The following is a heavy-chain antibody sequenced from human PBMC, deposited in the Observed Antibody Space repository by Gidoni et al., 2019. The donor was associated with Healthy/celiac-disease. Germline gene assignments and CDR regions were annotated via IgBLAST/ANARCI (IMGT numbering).Heavy chain of an antibody. J-gene: IGHJ4*02. CDR1: GRTFSSYA. CDR2: IIPTFGTA. Sequence: QVQLVQSGAEVKEPGPSVKVSCKASGRTFSSYASSWVRQAPGQGRAWMGGIIPTFGTANYAQKFQGRVTITADESTSTAYMELSSLRSEDTAVYYCARYRAYYYDSSGYYYFDYWGQGTLVTVSS. CDR3: ARYRAYYYDSSGYYYFDY. V-gene: IGHV1-69*01. D-gene: IGHD3-22*01.